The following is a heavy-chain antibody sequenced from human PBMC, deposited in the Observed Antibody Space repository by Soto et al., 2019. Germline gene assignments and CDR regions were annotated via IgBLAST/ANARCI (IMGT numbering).Heavy chain of an antibody. V-gene: IGHV4-34*01. J-gene: IGHJ5*02. D-gene: IGHD6-13*01. CDR2: INHNGST. CDR3: ARAPRQQLAPFGP. CDR1: GGSFSGYY. Sequence: QVQLQQWGAGLLKPSETLSLTCAVYGGSFSGYYWSWIRQPPGKGLEWIGEINHNGSTNYNPSLKSRVTISVDTSKNQFSLKLSSVTAADTAVYYCARAPRQQLAPFGPWGQGTLVTVSS.